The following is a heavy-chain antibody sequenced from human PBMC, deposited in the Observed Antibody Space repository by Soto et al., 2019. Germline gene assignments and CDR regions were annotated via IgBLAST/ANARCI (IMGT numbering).Heavy chain of an antibody. V-gene: IGHV4-59*01. J-gene: IGHJ5*02. Sequence: SETLSLTCTVSGGSITTYSWSWIRHPPGRGLEWIGYIYYSGSTNYNPSLKGRVTMSLGTSKNQFSLKMTSVTAADTAVYYCARVGTDTWSWFAPRGQGTLVTVSS. CDR1: GGSITTYS. CDR3: ARVGTDTWSWFAP. D-gene: IGHD2-21*02. CDR2: IYYSGST.